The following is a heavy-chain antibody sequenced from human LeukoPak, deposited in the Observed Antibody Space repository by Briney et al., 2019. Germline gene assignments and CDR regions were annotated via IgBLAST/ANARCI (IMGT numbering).Heavy chain of an antibody. D-gene: IGHD2-21*02. CDR2: SRDRANGYTP. V-gene: IGHV3-72*01. CDR3: TRGVTSSVAYYYHMDV. Sequence: GGSLRLSCTASGFTYRGRHTHWVPQAPGKGLECVGRSRDRANGYTPEYAASVRGRFTISRDDSETSMYLQMNSVKAEDSAVYYCTRGVTSSVAYYYHMDVWGQGTTVTVSS. J-gene: IGHJ6*02. CDR1: GFTYRGRH.